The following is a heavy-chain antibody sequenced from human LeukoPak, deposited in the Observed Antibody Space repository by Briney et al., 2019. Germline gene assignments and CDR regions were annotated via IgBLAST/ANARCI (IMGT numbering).Heavy chain of an antibody. Sequence: SETLSLTCTVSGASISSYYWSWIRQSPGKGLEWVGYISYSGSTAYNPSLKSRVTISVDTSKNQLFLKLSSVTAADTAVYYCATGGYSSGLSDLWGQGTLVTVSS. CDR2: ISYSGST. J-gene: IGHJ4*02. CDR3: ATGGYSSGLSDL. D-gene: IGHD5-18*01. CDR1: GASISSYY. V-gene: IGHV4-59*01.